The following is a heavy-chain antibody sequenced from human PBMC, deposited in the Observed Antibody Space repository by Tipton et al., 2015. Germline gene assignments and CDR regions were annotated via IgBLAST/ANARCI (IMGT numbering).Heavy chain of an antibody. CDR2: ISWNSGSI. D-gene: IGHD6-13*01. J-gene: IGHJ4*02. V-gene: IGHV3-9*01. CDR3: ARDGPYSSTWDFDY. CDR1: GFSFDDYA. Sequence: SLRLSCAASGFSFDDYAMHWVRQGPGKGLEWVSGISWNSGSIGYGDSVKGRFTISRDNAKNSLYLQMNSLRAEDTALYYCARDGPYSSTWDFDYWGQGTLVTVSS.